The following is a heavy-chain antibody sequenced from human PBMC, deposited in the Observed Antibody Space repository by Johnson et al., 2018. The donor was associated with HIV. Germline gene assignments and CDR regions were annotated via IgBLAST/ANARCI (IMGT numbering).Heavy chain of an antibody. D-gene: IGHD3-10*01. CDR3: AKTRMGGILDAFDL. J-gene: IGHJ3*01. CDR2: IGYDGSNK. CDR1: GFTFSTHG. Sequence: QVQLVESGGGVVQPGGSQRLSCAASGFTFSTHGMNWVRQAPGRGLEWVAFIGYDGSNKYYADSVKGRFTISRDNFKNTLDLQMNSLTIEDTAVFYCAKTRMGGILDAFDLWGQGTMVIVS. V-gene: IGHV3-30*02.